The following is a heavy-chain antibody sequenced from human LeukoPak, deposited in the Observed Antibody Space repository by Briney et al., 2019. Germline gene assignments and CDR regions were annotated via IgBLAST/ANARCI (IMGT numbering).Heavy chain of an antibody. CDR2: IYYSGST. CDR3: ARRAARPERYFDC. V-gene: IGHV4-39*01. Sequence: PSETLSLTCTVSGGSISSSSYYWGWIRQPPGKGLEWIGSIYYSGSTYYNPSLKSRVTISVDTSKNQFSLKLSSVTAADTAVYYCARRAARPERYFDCWGQGTLVTVSS. CDR1: GGSISSSSYY. D-gene: IGHD6-6*01. J-gene: IGHJ4*02.